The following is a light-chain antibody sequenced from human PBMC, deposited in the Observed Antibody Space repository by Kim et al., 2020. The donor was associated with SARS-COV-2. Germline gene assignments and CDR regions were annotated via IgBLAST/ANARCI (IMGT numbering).Light chain of an antibody. Sequence: ASVGDRVTITCRPSQTITRWLAWYRQKLGKAPELLIYGASTLQSGVPSRFSGSGSGTEFTLTINGLQPDDFATYYCQQYNLYPLTFGGGTKVDIK. J-gene: IGKJ4*01. CDR3: QQYNLYPLT. V-gene: IGKV1-5*01. CDR1: QTITRW. CDR2: GAS.